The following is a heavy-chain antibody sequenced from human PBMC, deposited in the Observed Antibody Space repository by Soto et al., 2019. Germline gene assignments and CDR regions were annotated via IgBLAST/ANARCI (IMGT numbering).Heavy chain of an antibody. CDR1: GFTFSSYA. CDR3: AKGGYYYDSSAYY. CDR2: ISGSGAST. V-gene: IGHV3-23*01. J-gene: IGHJ4*02. D-gene: IGHD3-22*01. Sequence: EVQLLESGGGLVQRGGSLRLSCAASGFTFSSYAMNWVRQAPGKGLEWVSTISGSGASTYYADSVKGRFTISRDNSKNQLYLQRNSLRAEDTAVYYCAKGGYYYDSSAYYWGQGTLVTVSS.